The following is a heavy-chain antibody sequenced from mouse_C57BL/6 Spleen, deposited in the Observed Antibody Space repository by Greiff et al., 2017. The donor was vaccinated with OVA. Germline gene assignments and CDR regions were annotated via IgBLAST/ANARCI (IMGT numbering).Heavy chain of an antibody. CDR1: GFNIKDDY. D-gene: IGHD1-1*01. Sequence: EVKLMESGAELVRPGASVKLSCTASGFNIKDDYMHWVKQRPEQGLEWIGWIDPENGDTEYASKFQGKATITADTSSNTAYLQLSSLTSEDTAVYYCTTHITTVPAWFAYWGQGTLVTVSA. CDR2: IDPENGDT. CDR3: TTHITTVPAWFAY. V-gene: IGHV14-4*01. J-gene: IGHJ3*01.